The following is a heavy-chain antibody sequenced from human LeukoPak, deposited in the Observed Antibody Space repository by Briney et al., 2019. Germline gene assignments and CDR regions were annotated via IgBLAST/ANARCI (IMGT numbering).Heavy chain of an antibody. D-gene: IGHD3-22*01. CDR1: GFTFSSYA. J-gene: IGHJ4*02. CDR3: AKDQVVTLIKGYYFDY. V-gene: IGHV3-23*01. Sequence: SGGSLRLSCAASGFTFSSYAMSWVRQAPGRGLEWVSSIGGSGYSTYYADSVKGRFTISRDNSNNTLYLQMNSLRAEDTAVYYCAKDQVVTLIKGYYFDYWGQGTLVTVSS. CDR2: IGGSGYST.